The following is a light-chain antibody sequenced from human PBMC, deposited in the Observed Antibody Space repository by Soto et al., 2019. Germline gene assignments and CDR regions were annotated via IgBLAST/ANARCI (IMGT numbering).Light chain of an antibody. Sequence: QSALTQPASVSGSPGQSITISCTGTSSDVGGYNYGSWYQQHPGKAPKLMIYEVSNRPSGVSNRFSGSKSGNTASLTISGLQAEDEADYCCSSYTSSSTPYVFGTGAKVTVL. CDR3: SSYTSSSTPYV. CDR1: SSDVGGYNY. V-gene: IGLV2-14*01. CDR2: EVS. J-gene: IGLJ1*01.